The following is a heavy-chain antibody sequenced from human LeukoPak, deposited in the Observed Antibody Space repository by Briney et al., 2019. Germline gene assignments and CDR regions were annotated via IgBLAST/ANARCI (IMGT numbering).Heavy chain of an antibody. Sequence: PGGSLSLSCEASGLTFSSYAMSWVGRAPGKGLEWVSAIRGSGGSTYYADSVKGRFTISRDNSKNTLYLQMNSLRAEDTAVYYCAKHHCSSTSCYTWNWFDPWGQGTLVTVSS. CDR2: IRGSGGST. J-gene: IGHJ5*02. V-gene: IGHV3-23*01. CDR1: GLTFSSYA. CDR3: AKHHCSSTSCYTWNWFDP. D-gene: IGHD2-2*02.